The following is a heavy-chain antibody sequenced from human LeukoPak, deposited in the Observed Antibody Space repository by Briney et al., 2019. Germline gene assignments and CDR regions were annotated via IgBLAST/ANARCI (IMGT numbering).Heavy chain of an antibody. Sequence: GGSLRLSCAASGFTFSSYAMNWVRQAPGKGLEWVSSIDSSSSYIYYADSVKGRFTISRANAKNSLSLQMNGLRVEDTAVYYCARARSCWPSAYCGQGTLVTVSS. CDR2: IDSSSSYI. V-gene: IGHV3-21*01. CDR1: GFTFSSYA. J-gene: IGHJ4*02. CDR3: ARARSCWPSAY. D-gene: IGHD6-19*01.